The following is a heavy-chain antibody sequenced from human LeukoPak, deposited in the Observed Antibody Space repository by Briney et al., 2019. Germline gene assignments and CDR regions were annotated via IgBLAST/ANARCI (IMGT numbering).Heavy chain of an antibody. V-gene: IGHV5-51*01. D-gene: IGHD3-10*01. J-gene: IGHJ6*02. CDR3: ARHNKGFGEDYYYYYGMDV. CDR2: IYPGDSDT. CDR1: GYSFTSYW. Sequence: GESLKISCKGSGYSFTSYWIGWVRQMPGKGLEWMGIIYPGDSDTRYSPSFQGQVTISADKSISTAYLQWSSLKASDTAMYYCARHNKGFGEDYYYYYGMDVWGQGTTVTVSS.